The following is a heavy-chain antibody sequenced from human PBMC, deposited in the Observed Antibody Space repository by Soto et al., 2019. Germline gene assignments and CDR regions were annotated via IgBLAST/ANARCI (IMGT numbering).Heavy chain of an antibody. Sequence: QVQLVQSGAEVKKPGASVKVSCKASGYTFTNSYIHWVRQAPGQGLEWMALLNPNGGSTNYAQNFQGRVTVTRDTSTITVYMELTSLTSEDTAVYYCARNLAAGDYWGQGTLVTVSS. V-gene: IGHV1-46*01. CDR1: GYTFTNSY. D-gene: IGHD6-13*01. J-gene: IGHJ4*02. CDR3: ARNLAAGDY. CDR2: LNPNGGST.